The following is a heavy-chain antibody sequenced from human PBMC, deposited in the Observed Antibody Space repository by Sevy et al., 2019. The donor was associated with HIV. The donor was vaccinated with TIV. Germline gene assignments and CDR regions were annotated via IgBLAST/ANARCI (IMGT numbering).Heavy chain of an antibody. D-gene: IGHD3-3*01. CDR1: GFTVSNNY. V-gene: IGHV3-53*01. Sequence: GESLKISCAAFGFTVSNNYMSWVRQAPGKGLDWVSLIHSDGSTYYANSVKGRFTISRDNSKNTLHLQMNNLRAEDTAMYCCASSNLEWLLGYYYYGMDVWGQGTTVTVSS. CDR3: ASSNLEWLLGYYYYGMDV. J-gene: IGHJ6*02. CDR2: IHSDGST.